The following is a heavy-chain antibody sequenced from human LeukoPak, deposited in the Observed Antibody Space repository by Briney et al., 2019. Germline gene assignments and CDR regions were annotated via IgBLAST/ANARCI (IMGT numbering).Heavy chain of an antibody. V-gene: IGHV3-74*01. Sequence: GGSLRLSCAVSGITLNNYGMTWVRQAPGKGLEWVAGINSDGSRTSYADSVKGRFTISRDNAKNTLYLQMNSLRAEDTAVYYCARDHCSSTTCYAGFASDIWGQGTMVTVSS. CDR1: GITLNNYG. CDR2: INSDGSRT. D-gene: IGHD2-2*01. CDR3: ARDHCSSTTCYAGFASDI. J-gene: IGHJ3*02.